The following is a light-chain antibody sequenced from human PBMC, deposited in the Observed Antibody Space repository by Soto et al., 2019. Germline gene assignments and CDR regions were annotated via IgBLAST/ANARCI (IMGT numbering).Light chain of an antibody. J-gene: IGKJ5*01. CDR2: GAS. Sequence: EIVLTDSPGTWSLSRCGIATLSCRASQTFSNSFLSWFQQIPGQAPRLLIYGASMRATGIPDRFSGSGSGTDFTLTISRLETEDFAVYYCQQCGSSSTFGQGTRLEIK. CDR3: QQCGSSST. CDR1: QTFSNSF. V-gene: IGKV3-20*01.